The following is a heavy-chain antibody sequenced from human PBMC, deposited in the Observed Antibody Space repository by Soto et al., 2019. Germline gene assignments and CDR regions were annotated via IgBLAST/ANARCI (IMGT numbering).Heavy chain of an antibody. CDR2: IIPIFGTA. CDR1: GGTFSSYA. V-gene: IGHV1-69*13. CDR3: AKDYGSGNYFNWFDP. D-gene: IGHD3-3*01. J-gene: IGHJ5*02. Sequence: SVKVSCKASGGTFSSYAISWVRQAPGQGLEWMGGIIPIFGTANYAQKFQGRVTITADESTSTAYMELSSLRSEDTAVYYCAKDYGSGNYFNWFDPWGQGTLVTVPQ.